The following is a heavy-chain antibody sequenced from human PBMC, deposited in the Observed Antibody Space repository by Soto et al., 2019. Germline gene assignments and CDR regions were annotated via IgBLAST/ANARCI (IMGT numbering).Heavy chain of an antibody. Sequence: PSETLSLTCTVSGGSIGSSGYSWGWIRQPPGKGLEWIGYIYHSVSTYYNPSLKSRVTISVDRSKNQFSLKLSSVTAADTAVYYCARVPDRWGQGTLVTVSS. J-gene: IGHJ5*02. V-gene: IGHV4-30-2*01. CDR1: GGSIGSSGYS. CDR2: IYHSVST. D-gene: IGHD2-2*01. CDR3: ARVPDR.